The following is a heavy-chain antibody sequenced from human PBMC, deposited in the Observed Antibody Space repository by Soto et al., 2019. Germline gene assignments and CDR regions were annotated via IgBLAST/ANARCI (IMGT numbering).Heavy chain of an antibody. J-gene: IGHJ6*02. Sequence: PGGSLRLSCAASGFTFSNAWMSWVRQAPGKGLEWVGRIKSKTDGGTTDYAAPVKGRFTISRDDSKNTLYLQMNSLKTEDTAVYYCTTAISFEWLLPDYYYYYGMDVWGQGTTVTVSS. CDR2: IKSKTDGGTT. CDR3: TTAISFEWLLPDYYYYYGMDV. V-gene: IGHV3-15*01. D-gene: IGHD3-9*01. CDR1: GFTFSNAW.